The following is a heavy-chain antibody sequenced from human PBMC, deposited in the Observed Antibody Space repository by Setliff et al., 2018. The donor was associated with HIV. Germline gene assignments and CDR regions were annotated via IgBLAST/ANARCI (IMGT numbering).Heavy chain of an antibody. CDR3: ARGGRAPHKLFDY. J-gene: IGHJ4*02. V-gene: IGHV1-18*01. D-gene: IGHD3-16*01. CDR2: ISTYSDEA. Sequence: GASVKVSCKASGVTFSRYTITWVRQAPGQGLEWMGWISTYSDEASYAENLQGRVTMTTDTSTSTVYMELSSLRSEDTAVYYCARGGRAPHKLFDYWGQGTLVTVSS. CDR1: GVTFSRYT.